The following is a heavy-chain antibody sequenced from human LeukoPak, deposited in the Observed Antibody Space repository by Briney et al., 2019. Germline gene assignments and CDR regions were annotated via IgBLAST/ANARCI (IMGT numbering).Heavy chain of an antibody. CDR3: ARAQDTYNSLYFDY. CDR1: RFSFNNYW. D-gene: IGHD5-24*01. CDR2: IHSNGRVT. Sequence: GGSLRLSCAGSRFSFNNYWMHWVRQAPGKGLVWVSRIHSNGRVTTYADSVKGRFTISKDSAGNTLYLQMNTLRVEDTAVYYCARAQDTYNSLYFDYWGQGALVTVPS. J-gene: IGHJ4*02. V-gene: IGHV3-74*01.